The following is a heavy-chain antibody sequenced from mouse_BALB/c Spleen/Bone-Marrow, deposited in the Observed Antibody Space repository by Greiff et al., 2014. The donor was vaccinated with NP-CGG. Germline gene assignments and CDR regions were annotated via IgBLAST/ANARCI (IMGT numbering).Heavy chain of an antibody. V-gene: IGHV1-4*01. CDR3: AIRYYAMDY. CDR1: GYTFTTYT. Sequence: SGAELARPGASVKMSCKASGYTFTTYTIHWMKQRPGQGLEWIGYIIPSSGYTNYNQKFKDKATLTADKSSSTAYMQLSSLTPEDSAVYYCAIRYYAMDYWGQGTSVTVSS. J-gene: IGHJ4*01. D-gene: IGHD1-1*01. CDR2: IIPSSGYT.